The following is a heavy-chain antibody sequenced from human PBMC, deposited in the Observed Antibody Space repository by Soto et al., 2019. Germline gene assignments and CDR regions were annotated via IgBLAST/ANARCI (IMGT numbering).Heavy chain of an antibody. CDR1: GFSLTTSGLA. CDR2: IYWDDDK. V-gene: IGHV2-5*02. J-gene: IGHJ6*03. Sequence: QITLNESGPALVTPTQTLTLTCTFSGFSLTTSGLAVCWIRQPPGKALEWLALIYWDDDKRYSPSLRSRLAVAKDPAKNQVVLTMTNMDPEDTATYYCAHSRKSSYYDDYMDVWGTGTTVTVSS. CDR3: AHSRKSSYYDDYMDV.